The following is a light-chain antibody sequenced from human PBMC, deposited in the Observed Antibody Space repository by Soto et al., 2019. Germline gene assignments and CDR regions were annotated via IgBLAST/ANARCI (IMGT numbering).Light chain of an antibody. CDR3: CSYAGSYTWV. J-gene: IGLJ3*02. Sequence: QSALTQPRSVSGSPGQSVTISCTGTSSDVGDYNYVSWYQQHPGKAPKLLIYAVKMRPSGVPDRFSGSKSGNTASLTISGLQAEDEADYSCCSYAGSYTWVFGGGTKLTVL. CDR2: AVK. CDR1: SSDVGDYNY. V-gene: IGLV2-11*01.